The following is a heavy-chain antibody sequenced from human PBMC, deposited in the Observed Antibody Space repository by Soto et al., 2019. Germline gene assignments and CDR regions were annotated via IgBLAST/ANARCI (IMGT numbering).Heavy chain of an antibody. D-gene: IGHD2-2*01. V-gene: IGHV1-18*04. CDR2: ISSYNGNT. CDR1: GYTFTSYG. Sequence: GASGEGLCKASGYTFTSYGISWVRQAPGQGLEWMGWISSYNGNTNYAQKVQGRVTLTTDTSTSTTYMELRSLRSDDTAVYYCARGPRYCSTTTCFSGVTWFDPWGQGTLVTVSS. J-gene: IGHJ5*02. CDR3: ARGPRYCSTTTCFSGVTWFDP.